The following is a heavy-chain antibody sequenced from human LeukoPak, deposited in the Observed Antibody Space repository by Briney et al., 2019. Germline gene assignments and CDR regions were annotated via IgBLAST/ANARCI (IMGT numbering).Heavy chain of an antibody. J-gene: IGHJ6*02. D-gene: IGHD6-13*01. CDR1: GFTFSDYA. CDR2: IYSGGST. CDR3: ARDWGYYSSSEYYYYGMDV. V-gene: IGHV3-66*01. Sequence: GGSLRLSCAASGFTFSDYAMSWVRQAPGKGLEWVSVIYSGGSTYYADSVKGRFTISRDNSKNTLYLQMNSLRAEDTAVYYCARDWGYYSSSEYYYYGMDVWGQGTTVTVSS.